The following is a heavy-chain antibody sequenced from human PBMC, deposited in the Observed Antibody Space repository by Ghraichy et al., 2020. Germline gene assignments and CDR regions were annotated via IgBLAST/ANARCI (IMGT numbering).Heavy chain of an antibody. CDR2: ISYDGSNK. D-gene: IGHD6-6*01. CDR1: GFTFSSYG. V-gene: IGHV3-30*18. Sequence: GESLRLSCAASGFTFSSYGMHWVRQAPGKGLEWVAVISYDGSNKYYADSVKGRFTISRDNSKNTLYLQMNSLRAEDTAVYYCAKVSAPPDDYYYGMDVWGQGTTVTVSS. CDR3: AKVSAPPDDYYYGMDV. J-gene: IGHJ6*02.